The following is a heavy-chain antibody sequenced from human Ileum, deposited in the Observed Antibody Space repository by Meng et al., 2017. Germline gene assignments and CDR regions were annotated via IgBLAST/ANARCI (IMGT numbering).Heavy chain of an antibody. CDR3: AKDRGGSYYFDY. V-gene: IGHV4-30-4*01. D-gene: IGHD2-15*01. J-gene: IGHJ4*02. CDR2: IYYSGST. Sequence: QVQLQESGLGLVKPSQTLSLTCTVSGGSISIGDYYWSWVRQPPGKGLEWIGYIYYSGSTYYNPSLKSRAIMSVDTSKNHFSLKLSSVTAADTAVYYCAKDRGGSYYFDYWGQGTLVTVSS. CDR1: GGSISIGDYY.